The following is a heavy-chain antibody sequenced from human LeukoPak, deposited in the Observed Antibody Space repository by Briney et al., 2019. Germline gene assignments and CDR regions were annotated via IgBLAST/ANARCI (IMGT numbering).Heavy chain of an antibody. CDR3: ARLRGYSGYDYSFFDY. CDR1: GYTFTGYY. J-gene: IGHJ4*02. Sequence: ASVTVSCTASGYTFTGYYMHWVRQAPGQGLEWMGRINPNSGGTNYAQKFQGRVTMTRDTSISTAYMELSRLRSDDTAVYYSARLRGYSGYDYSFFDYWGQGTLVTVSS. V-gene: IGHV1-2*06. D-gene: IGHD5-12*01. CDR2: INPNSGGT.